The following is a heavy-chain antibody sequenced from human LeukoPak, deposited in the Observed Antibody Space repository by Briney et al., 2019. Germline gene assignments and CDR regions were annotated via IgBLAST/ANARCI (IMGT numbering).Heavy chain of an antibody. J-gene: IGHJ4*02. CDR2: ISYDGSNK. CDR1: GFIFSNYG. D-gene: IGHD4-17*01. V-gene: IGHV3-30*18. CDR3: AKDRTSVTSLYYFDY. Sequence: PGGSLRLSCAASGFIFSNYGMHWVRQAPGKGLEWVALISYDGSNKYYAESVKGRFTISRDNSRNTLYLQMNSLRAEDTAVFYCAKDRTSVTSLYYFDYWGQGTLVTVSS.